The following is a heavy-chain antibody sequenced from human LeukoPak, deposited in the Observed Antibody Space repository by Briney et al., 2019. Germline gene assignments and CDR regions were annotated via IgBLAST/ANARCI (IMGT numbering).Heavy chain of an antibody. J-gene: IGHJ4*02. CDR2: IFPSGGEI. CDR3: ATYRQVLLPFES. CDR1: GFTFSDYN. V-gene: IGHV3-23*01. Sequence: GGSLRLSCAASGFTFSDYNMRWIRQAPGKGLEWVSSIFPSGGEIHYADSVRGRFTISRDNSKSTLSLQMNSLRAEDTAIYYCATYRQVLLPFESWGQGTLVTVSS. D-gene: IGHD2-8*02.